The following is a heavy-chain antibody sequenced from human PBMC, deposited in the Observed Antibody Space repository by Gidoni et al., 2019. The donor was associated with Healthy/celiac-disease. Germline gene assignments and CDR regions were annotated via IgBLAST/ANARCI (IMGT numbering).Heavy chain of an antibody. J-gene: IGHJ3*02. CDR2: ISWNSGSK. D-gene: IGHD2-21*01. V-gene: IGHV3-9*01. CDR1: GFTFDDYA. CDR3: AKDMGMWSPLRAFDI. Sequence: EVQLVESGGGLVQPGRSLSLLCAASGFTFDDYAMHWVRQAPGKGLEWVVRISWNSGSKGYADSVKGRFTISRDNAKNSLYLQMNSLRAEDTALYYCAKDMGMWSPLRAFDIWGQGTMVTVSS.